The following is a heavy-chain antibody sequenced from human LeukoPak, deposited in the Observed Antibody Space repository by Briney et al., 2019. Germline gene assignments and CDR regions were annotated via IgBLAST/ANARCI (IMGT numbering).Heavy chain of an antibody. CDR1: GFTFSSYA. CDR2: ISYEGSNK. Sequence: GTSLRLSCAASGFTFSSYAFHRVRQAPGEGLQWVAVISYEGSNKYYADSVKGRFTISRDDSKNTVYLQMNSLRSEDTAVYYCVRDQLAFSGYDTLFDYWGQGTLVAVSS. CDR3: VRDQLAFSGYDTLFDY. V-gene: IGHV3-30*04. D-gene: IGHD5-12*01. J-gene: IGHJ4*02.